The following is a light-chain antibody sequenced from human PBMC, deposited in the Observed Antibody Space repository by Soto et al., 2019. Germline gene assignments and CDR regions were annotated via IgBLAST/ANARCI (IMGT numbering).Light chain of an antibody. CDR1: QSVKSSY. J-gene: IGKJ5*01. CDR3: QQYHNSPIT. CDR2: GVS. Sequence: IGLALTPCALSLSPEERATLPCRVCQSVKSSYLAWYQHKPGQAPRLLIYGVSNRATAIPDRFSGSGSGTDFTLTINRLEPEDFAVYYCQQYHNSPITFGQGTRLEIK. V-gene: IGKV3-20*01.